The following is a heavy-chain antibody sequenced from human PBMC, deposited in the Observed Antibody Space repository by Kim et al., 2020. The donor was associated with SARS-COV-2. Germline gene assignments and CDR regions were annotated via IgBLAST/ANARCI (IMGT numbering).Heavy chain of an antibody. CDR1: GFNFSTFW. V-gene: IGHV3-7*03. CDR2: IKQDGSEK. CDR3: ARVGWYYDFDY. D-gene: IGHD3-3*01. J-gene: IGHJ4*02. Sequence: GGSLRLSCAASGFNFSTFWMSWVRQAPGKGLEWVANIKQDGSEKYYVDSVKGRFFISRDNAKNSLYVQMNSLRGEDTAVYYCARVGWYYDFDYWGQGALV.